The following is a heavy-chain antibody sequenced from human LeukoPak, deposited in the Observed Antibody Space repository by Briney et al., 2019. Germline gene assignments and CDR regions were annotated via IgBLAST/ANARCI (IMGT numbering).Heavy chain of an antibody. CDR1: GGSISSYC. V-gene: IGHV4-4*09. J-gene: IGHJ5*02. CDR2: IFTSGRT. D-gene: IGHD2-21*01. Sequence: SETLSLTCTVSGGSISSYCWSWGRQSPGRGLEWIGYIFTSGRTDYNPSLKSRVTMSVDTSKNQLSMELRFLTAADTAVYYCATSHDVKTAPYDLWGQGTLVTVSS. CDR3: ATSHDVKTAPYDL.